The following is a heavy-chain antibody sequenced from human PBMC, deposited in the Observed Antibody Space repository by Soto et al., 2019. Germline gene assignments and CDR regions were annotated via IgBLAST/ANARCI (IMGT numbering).Heavy chain of an antibody. J-gene: IGHJ3*02. CDR3: ALSWGIVGATTAAFDI. CDR1: GGSISSGGYY. D-gene: IGHD1-26*01. V-gene: IGHV4-31*03. Sequence: SETLSLTCTVSGGSISSGGYYWSWIRQHPGKGLEWIGYIYYSGSTYYNPSLKSRVTISVDTSKNQFSLKLSSVTAADTAVYYCALSWGIVGATTAAFDIWGQGTMVTVSS. CDR2: IYYSGST.